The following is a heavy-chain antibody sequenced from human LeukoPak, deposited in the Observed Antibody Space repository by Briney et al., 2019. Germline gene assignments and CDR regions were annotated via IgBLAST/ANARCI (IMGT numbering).Heavy chain of an antibody. D-gene: IGHD3-3*01. V-gene: IGHV1-18*01. CDR1: GYTFSSYG. CDR2: ISAYNAYT. J-gene: IGHJ5*02. Sequence: ASVKVSCKASGYTFSSYGISWVRQAPGQGLEWMGWISAYNAYTHYAQKLQGRVTMTTDTSTSTAYMELRSLISDDTAVYYCAREAITIFGVVRTQTTYGPHRFDPWGQGTLVTVSS. CDR3: AREAITIFGVVRTQTTYGPHRFDP.